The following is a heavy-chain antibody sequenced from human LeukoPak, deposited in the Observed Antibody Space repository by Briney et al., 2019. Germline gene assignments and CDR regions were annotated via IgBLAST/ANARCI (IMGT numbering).Heavy chain of an antibody. CDR1: GFTFSSYW. Sequence: GGSLRLSCAGSGFTFSSYWMSWVRQAPGKGLEWVANIKQDGSEKYYVDSVKGRFTISRDNAKNSLFLQMNGLRVEDTAVYYCARYRAFDIWGQGTMVTVSS. CDR3: ARYRAFDI. CDR2: IKQDGSEK. J-gene: IGHJ3*02. V-gene: IGHV3-7*01.